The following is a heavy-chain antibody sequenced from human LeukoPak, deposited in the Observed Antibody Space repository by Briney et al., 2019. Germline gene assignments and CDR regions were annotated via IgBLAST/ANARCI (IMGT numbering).Heavy chain of an antibody. V-gene: IGHV3-30*02. Sequence: PGGSLRLSCAASGFTFSSYGMHWVRQAPGKGLEWVAFIRYDGSNKYYADSVKGRFTISRDNSKNTLYLQMNSLRAEDTAVYHCAKAYSGSYPTDYWGQGTLVTVSS. CDR3: AKAYSGSYPTDY. CDR2: IRYDGSNK. CDR1: GFTFSSYG. J-gene: IGHJ4*02. D-gene: IGHD1-26*01.